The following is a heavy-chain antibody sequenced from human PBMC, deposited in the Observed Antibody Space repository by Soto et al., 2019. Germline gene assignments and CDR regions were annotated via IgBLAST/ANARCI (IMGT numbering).Heavy chain of an antibody. D-gene: IGHD1-26*01. CDR1: GYTFITYG. CDR3: ARDQTMTGGSYNY. J-gene: IGHJ4*02. CDR2: ISTHNGDT. V-gene: IGHV1-18*01. Sequence: QVQLVQSGPEVQRPGASVEVSCKASGYTFITYGISWVRQAPGQGLEWMGWISTHNGDTKYAQKFRGRVTMTTETSTGTAYMELRSLRSDDTAIYYCARDQTMTGGSYNYWGQGTLVTVSS.